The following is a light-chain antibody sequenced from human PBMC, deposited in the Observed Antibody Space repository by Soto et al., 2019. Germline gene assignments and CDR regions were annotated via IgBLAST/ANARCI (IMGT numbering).Light chain of an antibody. CDR2: GAS. Sequence: GDRVTITYRASQDINNYLAWYQQKPGKVPKLLIYGASTLQSGVPSRFSGSASGTDFTLTISSLQPEDVATYYCQKYDSAPRTFGQGTKVEIK. CDR3: QKYDSAPRT. J-gene: IGKJ1*01. V-gene: IGKV1-27*01. CDR1: QDINNY.